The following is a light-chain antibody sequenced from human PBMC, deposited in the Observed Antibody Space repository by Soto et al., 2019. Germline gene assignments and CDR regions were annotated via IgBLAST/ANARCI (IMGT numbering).Light chain of an antibody. V-gene: IGLV1-40*01. CDR3: QSYDSSLSGRV. CDR1: SSNIGAGYD. CDR2: GNN. J-gene: IGLJ1*01. Sequence: QSVLTQPPSVSGAPGQRVTISCTGSSSNIGAGYDVHWYQQFPGSAPRLLIYGNNYRPSGVPDRFSGSKSGTSASLAIAGLQAEDEADYHCQSYDSSLSGRVFGSGTKVTVL.